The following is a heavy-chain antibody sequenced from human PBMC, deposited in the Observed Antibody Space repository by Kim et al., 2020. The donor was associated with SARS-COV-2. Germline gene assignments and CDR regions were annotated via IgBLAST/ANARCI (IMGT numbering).Heavy chain of an antibody. D-gene: IGHD3-22*01. Sequence: GGSLRLSCAASGFTFSSYGMHWVRQAPGKGLEWVAVISYDGSNKYYADSVKGRFTISRDNSKNTLYLQMNSLRAEDTAVYYCAKEWYWYDSSGYYALGYWGQGDLVTVSS. V-gene: IGHV3-30*18. CDR2: ISYDGSNK. CDR3: AKEWYWYDSSGYYALGY. J-gene: IGHJ4*02. CDR1: GFTFSSYG.